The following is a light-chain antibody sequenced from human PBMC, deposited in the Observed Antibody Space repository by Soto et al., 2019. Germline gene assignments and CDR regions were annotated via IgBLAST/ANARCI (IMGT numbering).Light chain of an antibody. CDR3: HQSYSTPRT. J-gene: IGKJ1*01. CDR2: AAY. CDR1: QSISSY. Sequence: DIQMTQSPSSLSASVGDRVTITCRASQSISSYLNWYQQKPGKAPKLLIYAAYSLQSGVPSKFSGSGSGTDFTLTISSLQPEDFATYYSHQSYSTPRTFGQGTKVEIK. V-gene: IGKV1-39*01.